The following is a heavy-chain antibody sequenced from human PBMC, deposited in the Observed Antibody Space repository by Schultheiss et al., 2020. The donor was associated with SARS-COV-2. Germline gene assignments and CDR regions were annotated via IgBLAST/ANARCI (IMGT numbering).Heavy chain of an antibody. CDR1: GFTFSSYG. CDR3: AKGSYLLTGYPPDY. CDR2: IWYDGSNK. J-gene: IGHJ4*02. D-gene: IGHD3-9*01. V-gene: IGHV3-33*06. Sequence: GGSLRLSCAASGFTFSSYGMHWVRQAPGKGLEWVAVIWYDGSNKYYADSVKGRFTISRDNSKNTLYLQMNSLRAEDTAVYYCAKGSYLLTGYPPDYWGQGTLVTVSS.